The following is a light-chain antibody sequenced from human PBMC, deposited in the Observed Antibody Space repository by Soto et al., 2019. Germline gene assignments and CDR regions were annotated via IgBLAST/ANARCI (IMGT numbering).Light chain of an antibody. J-gene: IGLJ2*01. CDR1: SGDVGGYNY. V-gene: IGLV2-11*01. CDR3: CSYAGSYTFYVV. Sequence: QSALTQPRSVSGSPGQSVTISCTGTSGDVGGYNYVSWYQQHPGKAPKLMIYDVSKRPSGVPDRFSGSKSGNTASLTISGLQAEDEADYYCCSYAGSYTFYVVFGGGTQLTVL. CDR2: DVS.